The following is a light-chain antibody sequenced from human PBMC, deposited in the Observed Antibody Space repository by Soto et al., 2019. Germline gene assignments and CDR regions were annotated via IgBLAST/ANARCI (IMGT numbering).Light chain of an antibody. CDR1: SRDVGSYNL. Sequence: QSVLTQPASVSGSPGQSITISCTGTSRDVGSYNLVSWYQQHPGKAPKLMIYEGSKRPSGVSNRFSGSKSGNTASLTISGLQAEDEADYYCCSYAGSSTDVVFGGETKVTVL. CDR2: EGS. V-gene: IGLV2-23*01. CDR3: CSYAGSSTDVV. J-gene: IGLJ2*01.